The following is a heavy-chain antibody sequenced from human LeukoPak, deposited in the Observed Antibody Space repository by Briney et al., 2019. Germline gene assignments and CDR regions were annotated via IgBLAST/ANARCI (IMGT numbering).Heavy chain of an antibody. CDR1: GGSFSGYY. Sequence: SENLSLTCAVYGGSFSGYYWSWIRQPPGKGLEWIGEINHSGSTNYNPSLKSRVTISVDTSKNQFSLKLSSVTAADTAVYYCARGPRGSGSYYKRPFDYWGQGTLVTVSS. D-gene: IGHD3-10*01. V-gene: IGHV4-34*01. CDR3: ARGPRGSGSYYKRPFDY. CDR2: INHSGST. J-gene: IGHJ4*02.